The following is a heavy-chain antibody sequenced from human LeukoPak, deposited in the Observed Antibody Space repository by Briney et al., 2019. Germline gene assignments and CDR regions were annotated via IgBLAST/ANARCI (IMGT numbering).Heavy chain of an antibody. V-gene: IGHV1-8*01. CDR2: MNPNSGNT. CDR3: ARGSGGSYRTYYYYMDV. Sequence: ASVKVSCKASGDTFRSNAISWVRQAPGQGLEWMGWMNPNSGNTGYAQKFQGRVTITRNTSISTAYMELSSLRSEDTAVYYCARGSGGSYRTYYYYMDVWGKGTTVTVSS. D-gene: IGHD1-26*01. J-gene: IGHJ6*03. CDR1: GDTFRSNA.